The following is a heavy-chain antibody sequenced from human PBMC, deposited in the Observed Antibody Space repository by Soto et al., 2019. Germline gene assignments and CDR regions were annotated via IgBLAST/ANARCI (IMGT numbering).Heavy chain of an antibody. CDR2: ISGSGGST. CDR1: GFTFSSYA. V-gene: IGHV3-23*01. D-gene: IGHD2-2*01. Sequence: AGGSLRLSCAASGFTFSSYAMSWVRQAPGKGLEWVSAISGSGGSTYYADSVKGRFTISRDNSKNTLYLQMNSLRAEDTAVYYCAKDRVVPAAMRYYYYGMDVWGQGTTVTVSS. J-gene: IGHJ6*02. CDR3: AKDRVVPAAMRYYYYGMDV.